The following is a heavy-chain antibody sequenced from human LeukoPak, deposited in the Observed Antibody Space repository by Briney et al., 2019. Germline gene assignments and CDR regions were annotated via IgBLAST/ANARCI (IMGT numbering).Heavy chain of an antibody. D-gene: IGHD4-17*01. CDR1: GGSFGGYY. CDR2: INHSGST. J-gene: IGHJ3*02. Sequence: SETLSLTCAVYGGSFGGYYWSWIRQPPGKGLEWIGEINHSGSTNYNPSLKSRVTISVDTSKNQFSLKLSSVTAADTAVYYCARANGDYTLDAFDIWGQGTMVTVSS. CDR3: ARANGDYTLDAFDI. V-gene: IGHV4-34*01.